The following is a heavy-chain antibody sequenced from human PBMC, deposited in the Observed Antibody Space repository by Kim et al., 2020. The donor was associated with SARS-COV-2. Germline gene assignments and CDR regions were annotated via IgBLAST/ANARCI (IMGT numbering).Heavy chain of an antibody. J-gene: IGHJ4*02. V-gene: IGHV3-64D*09. CDR1: GFIFNSYA. CDR3: VKDSSPYYYDSSGYSKVVFDS. CDR2: ISSNGGST. Sequence: GGSLRLSCSASGFIFNSYAMHWVRQAPGKGLEYVSGISSNGGSTYYANSVKGRFTFSRDNSKNTLHLQMSSLRAEDTAVYYCVKDSSPYYYDSSGYSKVVFDSWGQGTQVTVSS. D-gene: IGHD3-22*01.